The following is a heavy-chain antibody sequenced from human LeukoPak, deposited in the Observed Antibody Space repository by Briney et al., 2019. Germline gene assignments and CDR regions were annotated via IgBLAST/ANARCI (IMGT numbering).Heavy chain of an antibody. J-gene: IGHJ6*03. V-gene: IGHV3-15*01. Sequence: PGGSLRLSCAASGFTSSNAWMSWVRQAPGKGLEWVGRIKSKTDGGTTVYAAPVKGRFTISRDDSKNTLYLQMNSLKTEDTAVYYCTTAPSPVPSYYYYYMDVWGKGTTVTVSS. CDR1: GFTSSNAW. CDR3: TTAPSPVPSYYYYYMDV. CDR2: IKSKTDGGTT.